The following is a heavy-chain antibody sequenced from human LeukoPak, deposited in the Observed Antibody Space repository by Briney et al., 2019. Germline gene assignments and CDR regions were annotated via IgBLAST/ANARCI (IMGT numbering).Heavy chain of an antibody. CDR2: INWNGGST. J-gene: IGHJ6*03. Sequence: GGSLRLSCAASGFTFSSYGMSWVRQAPGKGLEWVSGINWNGGSTGYADSVKGRFTISRDNAKNSLYLQMDSLRAEDTAVYYCAREGYCSGGSCYYYYYMDVWGKGTTVTISS. D-gene: IGHD2-15*01. CDR1: GFTFSSYG. CDR3: AREGYCSGGSCYYYYYMDV. V-gene: IGHV3-20*04.